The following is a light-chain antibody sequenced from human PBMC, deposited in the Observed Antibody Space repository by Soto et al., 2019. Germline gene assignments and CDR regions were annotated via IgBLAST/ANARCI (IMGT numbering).Light chain of an antibody. Sequence: ETVLTQSPVTLSLSPGERATLSCRASQSVGSYLAWYQQKPGQAPRLLIYDASSRAPGVPARFSGSGSGTDFTLTISSLEPEDFAVYYCQRRSNRLPITFGQGTRLEI. CDR3: QRRSNRLPIT. CDR2: DAS. V-gene: IGKV3-11*01. J-gene: IGKJ5*01. CDR1: QSVGSY.